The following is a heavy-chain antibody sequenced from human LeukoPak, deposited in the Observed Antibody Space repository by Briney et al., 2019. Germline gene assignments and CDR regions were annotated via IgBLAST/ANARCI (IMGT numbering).Heavy chain of an antibody. J-gene: IGHJ3*02. V-gene: IGHV3-48*03. Sequence: GGSLRLSCAASGFTFSSYEMNWVRQAPGKGLEWVSYISSSGSTIYYADSVKGQFTISRDNAKNSLYLQMNSLRAEDTAVYYCARDGYYYDSGGYKSGAFDIWGQGTMVTVSS. D-gene: IGHD3-22*01. CDR1: GFTFSSYE. CDR3: ARDGYYYDSGGYKSGAFDI. CDR2: ISSSGSTI.